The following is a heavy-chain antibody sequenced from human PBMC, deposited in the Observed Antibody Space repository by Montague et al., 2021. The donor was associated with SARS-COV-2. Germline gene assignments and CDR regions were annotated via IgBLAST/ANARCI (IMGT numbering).Heavy chain of an antibody. D-gene: IGHD6-13*01. Sequence: SETLSLTCAVYGGSFSGYYCSWIRQPPGKGLEWIGEINHRGSTNXNPSLRSRVTISVDTSKNQFSLKLSSVTAADTAVYYCARDRYSSSWYGQKYYFDYWGQGTLVTVSS. CDR2: INHRGST. CDR1: GGSFSGYY. CDR3: ARDRYSSSWYGQKYYFDY. J-gene: IGHJ4*02. V-gene: IGHV4-34*01.